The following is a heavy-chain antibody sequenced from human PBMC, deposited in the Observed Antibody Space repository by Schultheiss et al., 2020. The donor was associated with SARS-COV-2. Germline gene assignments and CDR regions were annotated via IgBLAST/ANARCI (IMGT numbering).Heavy chain of an antibody. V-gene: IGHV4-61*08. CDR1: GGSISSGDYY. J-gene: IGHJ5*02. D-gene: IGHD1-26*01. Sequence: SETLSLTCTVSGGSISSGDYYWSWIRQPPGKGLEWIGYIYYSGSTNYNPSLKSRVTISVDTSKNQFSLRLSSVTAADTAVYYCARESGNYWFDPWGQGTLVTVSS. CDR2: IYYSGST. CDR3: ARESGNYWFDP.